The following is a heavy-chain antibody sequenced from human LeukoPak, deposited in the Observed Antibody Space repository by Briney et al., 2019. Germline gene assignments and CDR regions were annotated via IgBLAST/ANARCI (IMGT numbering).Heavy chain of an antibody. J-gene: IGHJ4*02. V-gene: IGHV3-23*01. Sequence: GGSLRLSCAAFGFSFSNHGMNWVRQAPGKGLEWLSGISPRGGGTYYADSVKGRSTISRDDSKRTLSLQMNSLRVEDTAVYYCARDLAWGAFDYWGQGTLVSVSS. CDR1: GFSFSNHG. CDR2: ISPRGGGT. CDR3: ARDLAWGAFDY. D-gene: IGHD7-27*01.